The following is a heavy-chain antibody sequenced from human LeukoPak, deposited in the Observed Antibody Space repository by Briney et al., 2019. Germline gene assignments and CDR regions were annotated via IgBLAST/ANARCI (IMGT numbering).Heavy chain of an antibody. Sequence: PGGTLRLSCAASGFTFSSYGMSWVRQAPGEGLEWVSAISGSGGSTYYADSVKGRFTISRDNSKNTLYLQMNSLRAEDTAVYYCAKDTASSWWYFDLWGRGTLVTVSS. V-gene: IGHV3-23*01. CDR3: AKDTASSWWYFDL. CDR1: GFTFSSYG. D-gene: IGHD5-18*01. J-gene: IGHJ2*01. CDR2: ISGSGGST.